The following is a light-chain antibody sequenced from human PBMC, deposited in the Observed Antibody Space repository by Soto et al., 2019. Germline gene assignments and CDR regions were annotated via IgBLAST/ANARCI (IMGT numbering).Light chain of an antibody. Sequence: DIQMTQSPSSLSASVGDRVTITCRASQSIITFLNWYQQTPGKAPKLLIFAASSLQSGVPSRFSGSGSGTDFTLTISSLQPEDFATYYCQQSYSTLRTFGQGTKVDSK. J-gene: IGKJ1*01. CDR3: QQSYSTLRT. V-gene: IGKV1-39*01. CDR1: QSIITF. CDR2: AAS.